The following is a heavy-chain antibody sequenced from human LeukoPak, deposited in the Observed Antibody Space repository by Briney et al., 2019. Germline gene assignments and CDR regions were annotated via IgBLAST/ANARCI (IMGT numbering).Heavy chain of an antibody. Sequence: ASVKVSCKASGYTFTGYYMHWVRQAPGQGLEWMGRINPNSGGTNFAQKFQGRVTMTRDTSISTAYTELSSLRSDDTAVYYCARGYGSGSYNFDYWGPGTLVTVSS. V-gene: IGHV1-2*06. J-gene: IGHJ4*02. CDR3: ARGYGSGSYNFDY. D-gene: IGHD3-10*01. CDR1: GYTFTGYY. CDR2: INPNSGGT.